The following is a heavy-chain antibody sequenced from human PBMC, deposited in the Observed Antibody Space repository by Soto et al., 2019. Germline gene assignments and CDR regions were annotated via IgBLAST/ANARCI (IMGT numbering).Heavy chain of an antibody. D-gene: IGHD3-16*02. CDR3: ARYVWGSYRPFDY. V-gene: IGHV4-34*01. Sequence: PSETLSLTCAVYCGSFSGYYWSWIRQPPGKGLEWIGEINHSGSTNYNPSLKSRVTISVDTSKNQFSLKLSSVTAADTAVYYCARYVWGSYRPFDYWGQGTLVTVSS. CDR2: INHSGST. CDR1: CGSFSGYY. J-gene: IGHJ4*02.